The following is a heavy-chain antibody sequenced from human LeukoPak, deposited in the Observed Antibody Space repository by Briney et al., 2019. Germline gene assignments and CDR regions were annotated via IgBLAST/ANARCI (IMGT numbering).Heavy chain of an antibody. CDR1: GYSISSGYY. Sequence: SETLSLTCTVSGYSISSGYYWGWIRQPPGKGLEWIGSIYHSGSTYYNPSLKSRVTTSVDTSKNQFSLKLSSVTAADTAVYYCARVYNWNYARYFDYWGQGTLVTVSS. J-gene: IGHJ4*02. CDR3: ARVYNWNYARYFDY. V-gene: IGHV4-38-2*02. D-gene: IGHD1-7*01. CDR2: IYHSGST.